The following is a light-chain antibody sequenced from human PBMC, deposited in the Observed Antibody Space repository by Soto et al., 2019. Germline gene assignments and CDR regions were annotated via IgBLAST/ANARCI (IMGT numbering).Light chain of an antibody. CDR1: QSLLHTNAYTY. J-gene: IGKJ5*01. CDR3: MHPLHLPVT. V-gene: IGKV2-28*01. CDR2: LSS. Sequence: ETVLTQLPLSLSVTPGEPASISCRSSQSLLHTNAYTYLDWYLQKPGQSPQLLCYLSSDRATGVPDRCSGSGSGTELTLRISRVEAEDVGVYYCMHPLHLPVTFGQGTRLEIK.